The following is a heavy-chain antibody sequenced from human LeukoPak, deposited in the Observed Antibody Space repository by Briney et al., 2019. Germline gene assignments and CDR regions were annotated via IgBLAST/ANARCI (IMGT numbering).Heavy chain of an antibody. CDR1: GYTFTSYY. Sequence: ASVKVSCKASGYTFTSYYMHWVRQAPGQGLEWMGIINPSGGSTSYAQKFQGRVTMTRDTSTSTVYMELSSLRSEDTAAYYCARALNGYYDSSGYYYTDPGFDYWGQGTLVTVSS. CDR2: INPSGGST. V-gene: IGHV1-46*01. D-gene: IGHD3-22*01. J-gene: IGHJ4*02. CDR3: ARALNGYYDSSGYYYTDPGFDY.